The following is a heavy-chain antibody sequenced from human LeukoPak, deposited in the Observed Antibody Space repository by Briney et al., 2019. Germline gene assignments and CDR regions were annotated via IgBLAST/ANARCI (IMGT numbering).Heavy chain of an antibody. D-gene: IGHD6-13*01. V-gene: IGHV1-2*02. J-gene: IGHJ3*02. CDR3: ARGASGSWHARPRLNAFDI. CDR1: GYTFTGYY. CDR2: INPNSGGT. Sequence: ASVKVSCKASGYTFTGYYMHWVRQAPGQGLEWMGWINPNSGGTNYAQKFQGRVTMTRDTSISTAYMELSRLRSDDTAVYYCARGASGSWHARPRLNAFDIWGQGTMVPVSS.